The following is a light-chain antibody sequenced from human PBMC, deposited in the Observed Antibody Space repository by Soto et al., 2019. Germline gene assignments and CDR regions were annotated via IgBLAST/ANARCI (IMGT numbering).Light chain of an antibody. CDR2: AAS. J-gene: IGKJ5*01. V-gene: IGKV1-27*01. CDR3: EMYNIAPLIT. CDR1: QDIGNH. Sequence: DIQMIQSPSSLSAYVGARVTISCRASQDIGNHLAWYQQKPGKVPKLLIHAASTLQSGVPSRFNGSGSGTDFTLTISSLQPEDVATYFCEMYNIAPLITFGQGTRLEIK.